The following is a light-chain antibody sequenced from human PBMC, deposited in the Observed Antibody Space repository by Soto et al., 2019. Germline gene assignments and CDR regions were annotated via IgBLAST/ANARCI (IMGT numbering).Light chain of an antibody. CDR3: QQRSNWPSIT. V-gene: IGKV3-11*01. Sequence: EIVMTQSPATLSVSPWERATLSCRASQSVSSDLVWYQQKPGQAPGLLIYDASNRATGIPARFSGSGSGTDFTLTISSLEPEDFAVYYCQQRSNWPSITFGQGTRLEIK. CDR2: DAS. J-gene: IGKJ5*01. CDR1: QSVSSD.